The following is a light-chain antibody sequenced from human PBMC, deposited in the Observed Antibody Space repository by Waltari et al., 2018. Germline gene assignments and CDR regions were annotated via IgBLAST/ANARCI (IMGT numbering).Light chain of an antibody. J-gene: IGKJ2*03. CDR2: GAS. CDR1: QSISSSS. Sequence: IVLTQSPGTLSLSPGARATLSCRASQSISSSSLAWYQQKPGQAPRLLISGASSRATGIPDRFSGSGSGTDFTLTISRLEPEDFTVYYCLQYGTSPPYSFGQGTKLEIK. V-gene: IGKV3-20*01. CDR3: LQYGTSPPYS.